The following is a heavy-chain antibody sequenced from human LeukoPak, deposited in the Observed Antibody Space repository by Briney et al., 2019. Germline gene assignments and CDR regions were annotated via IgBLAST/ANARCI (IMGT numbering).Heavy chain of an antibody. CDR1: GFTFSSYG. CDR3: ARDCTNPDGYSSFDY. CDR2: IWYDGSNK. J-gene: IGHJ4*02. Sequence: GGSLRLSCAASGFTFSSYGMHWVRQAPGKGLEWVAVIWYDGSNKYYADSVKGRFTISRDNSKNTLYLQMNSLRAEDTAVYYCARDCTNPDGYSSFDYWGQGTLVTVSS. D-gene: IGHD3-22*01. V-gene: IGHV3-33*01.